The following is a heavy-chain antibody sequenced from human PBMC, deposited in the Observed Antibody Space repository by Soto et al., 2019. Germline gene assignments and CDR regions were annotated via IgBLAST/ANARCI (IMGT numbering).Heavy chain of an antibody. D-gene: IGHD2-15*01. Sequence: GGSLRLSCAASGFTFSSYSMNWVRQAPGEGPEWVADITTSSSFRFYADSVKGRFTISRDDAKNSLYLQMNSLRAEDTGVYYCARDLGVALATLTLDYWGQGTLVTVSS. CDR3: ARDLGVALATLTLDY. J-gene: IGHJ4*02. V-gene: IGHV3-21*01. CDR1: GFTFSSYS. CDR2: ITTSSSFR.